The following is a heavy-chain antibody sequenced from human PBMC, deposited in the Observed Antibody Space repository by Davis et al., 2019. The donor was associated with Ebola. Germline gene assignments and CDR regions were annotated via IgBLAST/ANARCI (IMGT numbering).Heavy chain of an antibody. CDR1: GYTFTNYW. D-gene: IGHD2/OR15-2a*01. V-gene: IGHV5-51*01. J-gene: IGHJ6*02. CDR3: ARVPSRVNIRSGMDV. CDR2: IYPRDSDT. Sequence: GESLKISCSGSGYTFTNYWIGWVRQMPGKGLEWMGIIYPRDSDTRYSPSFQGQVTISADKSISTAYLQWSSLKASDTGIYYCARVPSRVNIRSGMDVWGQGTTVTVSS.